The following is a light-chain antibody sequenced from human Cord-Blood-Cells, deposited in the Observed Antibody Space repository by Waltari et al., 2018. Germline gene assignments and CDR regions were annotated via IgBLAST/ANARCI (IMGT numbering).Light chain of an antibody. J-gene: IGKJ2*01. V-gene: IGKV1-39*01. Sequence: DIQLTQSPSPLFPSEGNRVPITCRASQSISSYLNWYQQKPGKAPKLLIYAASSLQSGVPSRFSGSGSGTDFTLTISSLQPEDFATYYCQQSYSTPYTFGQGTKLEIK. CDR3: QQSYSTPYT. CDR2: AAS. CDR1: QSISSY.